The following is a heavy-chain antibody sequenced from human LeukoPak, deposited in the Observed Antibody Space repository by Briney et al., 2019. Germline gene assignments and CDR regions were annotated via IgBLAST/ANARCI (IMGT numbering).Heavy chain of an antibody. D-gene: IGHD6-19*01. Sequence: SETLSLTCAVPGGSITGHYWNWIRQTPGMRLEWIGYTSYSRTTIYNSYFKGRATMSIDTSKNQLYLNLTSVTATDTAVYYCAKLGHSDGWYLGAFDIWGQGTTVIVSS. J-gene: IGHJ3*02. V-gene: IGHV4-59*08. CDR2: TSYSRTT. CDR3: AKLGHSDGWYLGAFDI. CDR1: GGSITGHY.